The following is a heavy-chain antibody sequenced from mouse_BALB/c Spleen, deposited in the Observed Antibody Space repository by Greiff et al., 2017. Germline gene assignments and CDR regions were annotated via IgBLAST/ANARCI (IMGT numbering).Heavy chain of an antibody. Sequence: QVQLKESGPGLVAPSQSLSITCTVSGFSLTGYGVNWVRQPPGKGLEWLGMIWGDGSTDYNSALKSRLSISKDNSKSQVFLKMNSLQTDDTARYYCARDEKNPYYGNYTSSMDYWGQGTSVTVSS. D-gene: IGHD2-10*01. J-gene: IGHJ4*01. CDR2: IWGDGST. CDR3: ARDEKNPYYGNYTSSMDY. CDR1: GFSLTGYG. V-gene: IGHV2-6-7*01.